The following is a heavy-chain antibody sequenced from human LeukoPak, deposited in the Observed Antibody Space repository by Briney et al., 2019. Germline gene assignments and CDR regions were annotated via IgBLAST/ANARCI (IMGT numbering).Heavy chain of an antibody. V-gene: IGHV4-59*08. CDR1: GGSINNYF. CDR3: AKRYGSGWYFDL. Sequence: SETLSLTCTVSGGSINNYFWSWIRQPPGKGLEWIGYIYYSGSTNYSPSLKSRVTISPDTSKNQFSLKLSSVTAADTAVYYCAKRYGSGWYFDLWGRGTLVTVSS. CDR2: IYYSGST. J-gene: IGHJ2*01. D-gene: IGHD6-19*01.